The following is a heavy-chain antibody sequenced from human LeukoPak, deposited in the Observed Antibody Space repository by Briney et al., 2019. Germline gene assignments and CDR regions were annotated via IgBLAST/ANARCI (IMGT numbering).Heavy chain of an antibody. Sequence: GGALRLSCSASGFTFISYALHWVRQAPGKGLEYVSAISSNGDSTYYADSVKGRFTISRDNYKNTLYLQMSSLRAEDTAVYYCVKVAVAGKVSFDYWGQGTLVTVSS. V-gene: IGHV3-64D*06. D-gene: IGHD6-19*01. CDR3: VKVAVAGKVSFDY. J-gene: IGHJ4*02. CDR1: GFTFISYA. CDR2: ISSNGDST.